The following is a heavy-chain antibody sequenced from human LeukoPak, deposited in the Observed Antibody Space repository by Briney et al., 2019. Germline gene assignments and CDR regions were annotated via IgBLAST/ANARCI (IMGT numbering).Heavy chain of an antibody. V-gene: IGHV3-53*01. CDR3: ARDLGGSGPLNPYYYYGMDV. D-gene: IGHD3-10*01. J-gene: IGHJ6*02. CDR1: GFTFSGYA. CDR2: IYSGGST. Sequence: GGSLRVSCAASGFTFSGYAMSWVRQAPGKGVEWVSVIYSGGSTYYADSVKGRFTISRDNSKNTLYLQMNSLRAEDTAVYYCARDLGGSGPLNPYYYYGMDVWGQGTTVTVSS.